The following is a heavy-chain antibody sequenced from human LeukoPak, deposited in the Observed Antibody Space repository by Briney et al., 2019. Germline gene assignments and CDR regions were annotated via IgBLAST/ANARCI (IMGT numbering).Heavy chain of an antibody. CDR1: GYTFTSYG. D-gene: IGHD2-15*01. J-gene: IGHJ2*01. CDR2: ISAYNGNT. Sequence: ASVKVSFKASGYTFTSYGISWVRQAPGQGLEWMGWISAYNGNTNYAQKLQGRVTMTTDTSTSTGYMALRSLRSDDTAVYYCARDGFHKKGYCSGGSCYQWYFDLWGRGTLVTVSS. CDR3: ARDGFHKKGYCSGGSCYQWYFDL. V-gene: IGHV1-18*01.